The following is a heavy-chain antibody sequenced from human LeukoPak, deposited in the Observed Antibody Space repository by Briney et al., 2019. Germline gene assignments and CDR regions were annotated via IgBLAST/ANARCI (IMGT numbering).Heavy chain of an antibody. Sequence: SQTLSLTCAISGDSVSSNSAAWNWIRQSPSRGLEWLGRTYYRSKWYNDYAVCVKSRITINPDTSKNQFSLQLNSVTPEDTAVYYCARGRLRYFDWLPDYYYYMDVWGKGTTVTVSS. V-gene: IGHV6-1*01. CDR2: TYYRSKWYN. D-gene: IGHD3-9*01. CDR1: GDSVSSNSAA. CDR3: ARGRLRYFDWLPDYYYYMDV. J-gene: IGHJ6*03.